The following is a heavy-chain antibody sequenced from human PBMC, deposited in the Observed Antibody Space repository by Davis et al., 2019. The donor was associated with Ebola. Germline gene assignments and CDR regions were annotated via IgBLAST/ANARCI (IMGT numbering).Heavy chain of an antibody. J-gene: IGHJ4*02. D-gene: IGHD4-17*01. CDR2: INHLGSET. CDR3: ARVEGIYGDYVLDY. Sequence: GESLKISCAASGFGFRTFWMSWVRQAPGKGLEWVANINHLGSETYYMDSMKGRFSISRDNAENTVYLQMTSLRVEDTAVYYCARVEGIYGDYVLDYWGQGTLVTVSS. CDR1: GFGFRTFW. V-gene: IGHV3-7*01.